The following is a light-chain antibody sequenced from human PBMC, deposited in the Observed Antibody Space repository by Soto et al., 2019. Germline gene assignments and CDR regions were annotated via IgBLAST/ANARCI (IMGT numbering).Light chain of an antibody. CDR3: QSYDSSLSAVV. V-gene: IGLV1-40*01. J-gene: IGLJ2*01. Sequence: QSALTQPPSVSGAPGQRVTISCTGSSSNIGAGYDVHWYQQLPGTAPKLLIYGNSNRPSGVPDRFSGSKSGTSASLAIPGLQAEDEADYYCQSYDSSLSAVVFGGGTKLTVL. CDR2: GNS. CDR1: SSNIGAGYD.